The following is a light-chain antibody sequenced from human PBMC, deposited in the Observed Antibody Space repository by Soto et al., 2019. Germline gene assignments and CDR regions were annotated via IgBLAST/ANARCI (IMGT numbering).Light chain of an antibody. CDR2: EVS. J-gene: IGLJ3*02. CDR1: SSDVGYYKF. CDR3: CSYAGSDTWV. Sequence: QSALTQPASVSGSPGQSITISCTGTSSDVGYYKFVSWYQQHPGKAPNPMIYEVSKRPSGVSNRFSGSKSGNTASLTISGLQAGDEADYYCCSYAGSDTWVFGGGTKLTVL. V-gene: IGLV2-23*02.